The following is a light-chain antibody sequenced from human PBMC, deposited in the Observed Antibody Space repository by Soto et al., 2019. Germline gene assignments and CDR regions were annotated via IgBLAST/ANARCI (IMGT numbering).Light chain of an antibody. V-gene: IGKV3-15*01. CDR2: GTS. Sequence: IVGNMCAINLSLYTGERATLSCRTSQSVNSNLAWYQQKASQAPRLLIYGTSTRATGIPARFSGSGSGTDFTLTISVLEQEDIANYYSQRRVHLPEFGHVTQLEIK. J-gene: IGKJ5*01. CDR1: QSVNSN. CDR3: QRRVHLPE.